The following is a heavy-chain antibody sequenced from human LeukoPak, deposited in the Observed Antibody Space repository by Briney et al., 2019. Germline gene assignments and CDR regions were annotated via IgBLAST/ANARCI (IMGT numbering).Heavy chain of an antibody. D-gene: IGHD6-19*01. V-gene: IGHV5-51*01. Sequence: GAALKISFKGSGCGFTSYWIGWVRPMPGKGLEWMGIIYPGDSDTRYSPSFQGQVTISADRSISTAYLQWSSLKASGTAMYYCSRSHTGYSSGWYYWGQGTLVTVPS. CDR2: IYPGDSDT. J-gene: IGHJ4*02. CDR1: GCGFTSYW. CDR3: SRSHTGYSSGWYY.